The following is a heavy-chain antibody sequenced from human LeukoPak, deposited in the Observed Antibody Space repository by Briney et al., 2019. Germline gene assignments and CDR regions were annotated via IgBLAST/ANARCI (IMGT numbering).Heavy chain of an antibody. D-gene: IGHD3-10*01. CDR2: ISAYNGNT. CDR3: ARFRGRSQYYYCMDV. J-gene: IGHJ6*04. CDR1: GYTFTSYG. V-gene: IGHV1-18*04. Sequence: ASVKVSCKASGYTFTSYGISWVRRAPGQGLEWMGWISAYNGNTNYAQKLQGRVTMTTDTSTSTAYMELRSLRSDDTAVYYCARFRGRSQYYYCMDVWGKGTTVTVSS.